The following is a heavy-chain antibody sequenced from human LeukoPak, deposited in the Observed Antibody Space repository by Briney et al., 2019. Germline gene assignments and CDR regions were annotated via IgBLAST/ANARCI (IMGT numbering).Heavy chain of an antibody. D-gene: IGHD6-19*01. CDR2: IRYNGNNE. Sequence: GGSLRLSCAASGFTFSNYGMHWVRQAPGKGLEWVAFIRYNGNNEYYAGSVKGRFTVSRDNSQNTLFLQMYSLRGEDTGLYYCVRDTKWLATYYYMDLWGRGTTVTVSS. CDR1: GFTFSNYG. CDR3: VRDTKWLATYYYMDL. V-gene: IGHV3-30*02. J-gene: IGHJ6*03.